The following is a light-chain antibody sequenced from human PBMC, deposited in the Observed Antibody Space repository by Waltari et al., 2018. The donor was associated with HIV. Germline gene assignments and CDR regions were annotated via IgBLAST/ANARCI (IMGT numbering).Light chain of an antibody. J-gene: IGLJ2*01. Sequence: QSALTQPASVSGSPGSITISCTGTSSDVGGYNYVSWYQQHPGKAPKLMIYDVSNRPSGVSNRFSGFMSGNTASLTISGLQAEYEADYFCSSYTSSSTLVFGGGTNLSVL. V-gene: IGLV2-14*03. CDR1: SSDVGGYNY. CDR2: DVS. CDR3: SSYTSSSTLV.